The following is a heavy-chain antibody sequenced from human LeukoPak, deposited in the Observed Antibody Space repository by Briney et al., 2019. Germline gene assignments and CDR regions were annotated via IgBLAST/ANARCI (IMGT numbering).Heavy chain of an antibody. Sequence: PGGSLRLSCATSGFTFNTFGMHWVRQAPGKELEWVSYITGSATTTYYADSVKGRFTISRDNGKNSLYLQMNSLRAEDTSVYYCARDVGYRSWFDPWGQGTLVIVSS. D-gene: IGHD5-18*01. V-gene: IGHV3-48*01. J-gene: IGHJ5*02. CDR2: ITGSATTT. CDR3: ARDVGYRSWFDP. CDR1: GFTFNTFG.